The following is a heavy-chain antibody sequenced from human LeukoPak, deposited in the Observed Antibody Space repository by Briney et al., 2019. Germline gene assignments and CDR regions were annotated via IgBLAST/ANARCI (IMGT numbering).Heavy chain of an antibody. V-gene: IGHV3-23*01. CDR3: ARDLHYYLAMDV. CDR2: IGSDNKP. Sequence: GGSLSLSCEASGFTFSAYAMTWVRQAPGQGLEWVSSIGSDNKPHYSESVKGRFAISRDNSKSMLFLQLNSLRAEDTALYYCARDLHYYLAMDVWGQGTTVSVSS. D-gene: IGHD2/OR15-2a*01. J-gene: IGHJ6*02. CDR1: GFTFSAYA.